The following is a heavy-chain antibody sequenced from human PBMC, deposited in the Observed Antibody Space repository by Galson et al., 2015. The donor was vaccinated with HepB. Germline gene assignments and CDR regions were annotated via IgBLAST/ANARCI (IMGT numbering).Heavy chain of an antibody. D-gene: IGHD2-2*01. CDR1: GGTFSSYA. V-gene: IGHV1-69*05. CDR2: IIPIFGTA. J-gene: IGHJ5*01. CDR3: ARVIVVPAANGGFES. Sequence: SLKLSCKASGGTFSSYAISWVRQAPGQGLEWMGAIIPIFGTAYYAQKFQGRVTITTDESKSTLYMQLSSLRSEDTAVYYCARVIVVPAANGGFESWGQGTLVTVSS.